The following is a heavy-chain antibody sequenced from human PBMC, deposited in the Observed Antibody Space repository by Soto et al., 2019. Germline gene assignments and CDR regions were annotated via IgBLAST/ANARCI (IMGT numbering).Heavy chain of an antibody. Sequence: SETLSLTCTVSGGSISSYYWSWIRQPPGKGLEWIGYIYYSGSTNYNPSLKSRVTISVDTSKNQFSLKLSSVTAADTAVYYCARYPYYDSSGGWGQGTLVTVSS. CDR2: IYYSGST. CDR3: ARYPYYDSSGG. V-gene: IGHV4-59*08. CDR1: GGSISSYY. J-gene: IGHJ4*02. D-gene: IGHD3-22*01.